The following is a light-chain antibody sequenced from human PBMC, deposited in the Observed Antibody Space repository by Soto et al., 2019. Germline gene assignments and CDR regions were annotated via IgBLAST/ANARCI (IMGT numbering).Light chain of an antibody. J-gene: IGKJ2*01. CDR3: QQYNNWPPFMYT. V-gene: IGKV3-15*01. Sequence: EIVMTQSPPTLSVSPGETATLSCGTSQKIYSNLAWYQQKPGQAPRLLIYDASTRATGIPARFSGSGSGTEFTLTISSLQSEDFAVYYCQQYNNWPPFMYTFGQGTKVEI. CDR1: QKIYSN. CDR2: DAS.